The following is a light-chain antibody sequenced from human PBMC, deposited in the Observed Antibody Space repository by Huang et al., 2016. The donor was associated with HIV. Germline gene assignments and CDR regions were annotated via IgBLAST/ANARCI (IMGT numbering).Light chain of an antibody. V-gene: IGKV1-5*03. Sequence: DIQMTQSPSTLSASVGDRVTITCRASQRISGYLAWYQQKPGKAPKLLIYKASSLEDGVPSRFSGSGSGTEFTLTISSLQSDDFATYYCQHFNSFSPVYTFGQGTKLEIK. J-gene: IGKJ2*01. CDR2: KAS. CDR3: QHFNSFSPVYT. CDR1: QRISGY.